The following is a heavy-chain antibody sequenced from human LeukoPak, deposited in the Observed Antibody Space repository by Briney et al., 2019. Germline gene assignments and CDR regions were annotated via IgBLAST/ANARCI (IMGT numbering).Heavy chain of an antibody. Sequence: PSETLSLTCAVYGGSFSGFYWSWIRQPPGKGLEWIEEINHSGSTNYNPSLKSRVTISVDTSKNQFSLKLSSVTAADTAVYYCARVVRSSSWYNYYYYYGMDVWGQGTTVTVSS. D-gene: IGHD6-13*01. V-gene: IGHV4-34*01. CDR1: GGSFSGFY. CDR3: ARVVRSSSWYNYYYYYGMDV. J-gene: IGHJ6*02. CDR2: INHSGST.